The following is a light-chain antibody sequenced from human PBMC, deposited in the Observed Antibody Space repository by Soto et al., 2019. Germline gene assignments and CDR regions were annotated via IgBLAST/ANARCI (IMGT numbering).Light chain of an antibody. CDR2: EVT. CDR1: SSDVGGYNY. J-gene: IGLJ1*01. CDR3: SSYTSSYTLGV. Sequence: QSALTQPASVSGSPGQSITISCTGTSSDVGGYNYVSWYQQHPGKAPKLMIYEVTNRPSGVSNRFSGSKSGNTASLTISGLQAEDEADHYCSSYTSSYTLGVFGTGTKLTVL. V-gene: IGLV2-14*01.